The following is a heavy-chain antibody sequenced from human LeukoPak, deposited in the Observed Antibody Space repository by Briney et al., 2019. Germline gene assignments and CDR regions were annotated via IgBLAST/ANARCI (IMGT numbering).Heavy chain of an antibody. CDR1: GGSITSSSYY. CDR2: IYYSGST. V-gene: IGHV4-39*07. Sequence: KTSQTLSLTCTVSGGSITSSSYYWGWIRQPPGKGLEWIGSIYYSGSTYYHPSLKSRVTISVDTAKNQFSLKLSSVTAADTAVYYCASRAASSGREADFDYWGQGTLVTVSS. J-gene: IGHJ4*02. CDR3: ASRAASSGREADFDY. D-gene: IGHD2-15*01.